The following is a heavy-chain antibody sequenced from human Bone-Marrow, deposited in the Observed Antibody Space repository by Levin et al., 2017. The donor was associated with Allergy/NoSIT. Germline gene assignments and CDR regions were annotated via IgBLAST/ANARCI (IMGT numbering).Heavy chain of an antibody. Sequence: ASVKVSCKASGDKFSGYGLSWVRQAPGQGPEWMGWISNYNGNTNYAQKFQGRINITTDTSTNTAHLELRSLTSDDTAVYYCARQAVFYGEFDPWGQGTLVTVSS. CDR3: ARQAVFYGEFDP. CDR1: GDKFSGYG. J-gene: IGHJ5*02. D-gene: IGHD3-9*01. CDR2: ISNYNGNT. V-gene: IGHV1-18*01.